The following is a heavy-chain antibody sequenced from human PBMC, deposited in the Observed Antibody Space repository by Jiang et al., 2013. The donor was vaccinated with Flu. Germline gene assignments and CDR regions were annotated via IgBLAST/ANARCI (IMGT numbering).Heavy chain of an antibody. V-gene: IGHV1-3*01. D-gene: IGHD1-26*01. Sequence: VKKPGASVKVSCKASGYTFTNYAIHWVRQAPGQRLEWMGWIYAGNGNTKYSQKFQGRVTITRDTSASTAYMELSSLRSEDTAVYYCASLPVGANDAFDIRGQGTMVTVSS. CDR2: IYAGNGNT. J-gene: IGHJ3*02. CDR3: ASLPVGANDAFDI. CDR1: GYTFTNYA.